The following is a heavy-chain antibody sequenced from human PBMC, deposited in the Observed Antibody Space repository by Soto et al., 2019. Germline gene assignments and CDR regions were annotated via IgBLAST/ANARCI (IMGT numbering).Heavy chain of an antibody. CDR3: ARYRYCSGGSCYWFDP. CDR1: GGSISSYY. J-gene: IGHJ5*02. Sequence: SETLSLTCTVSGGSISSYYWSWIRQPPGKGLEWIGYIYYSGSTNYNPSLKSRVTISVDTSKNQFPLKLNSVTAADTAVYYCARYRYCSGGSCYWFDPWGQGTLVTVSS. CDR2: IYYSGST. V-gene: IGHV4-59*08. D-gene: IGHD2-15*01.